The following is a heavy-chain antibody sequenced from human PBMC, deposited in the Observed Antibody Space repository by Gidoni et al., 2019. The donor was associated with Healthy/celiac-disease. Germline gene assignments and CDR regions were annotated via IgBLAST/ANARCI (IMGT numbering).Heavy chain of an antibody. D-gene: IGHD3-3*01. CDR2: INHSGST. CDR1: GGSFSGYY. J-gene: IGHJ5*02. V-gene: IGHV4-34*01. CDR3: ARRVGVFGVVIIPVKEPRFDP. Sequence: QVQLQQWGAGLLKPSETLSLTCAVYGGSFSGYYWSWIRQPPGKGLEWIGEINHSGSTNYNPSLKSRVTISVDTSKNQFSLKLSSVTAADTAVYYCARRVGVFGVVIIPVKEPRFDPWGQGTLVTVSS.